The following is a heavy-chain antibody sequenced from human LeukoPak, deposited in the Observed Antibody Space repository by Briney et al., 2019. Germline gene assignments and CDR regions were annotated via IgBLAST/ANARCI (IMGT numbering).Heavy chain of an antibody. V-gene: IGHV3-30*02. J-gene: IGHJ4*02. CDR2: IRYDGSEK. D-gene: IGHD2-8*01. Sequence: GGSLRLSCAASGFTFSNYGIHWVRQAPGKGLEWVAFIRYDGSEKYYADSVKGRFTISRDNAKNSLYLQMNSLRAEDTALYYCATERVDCTNGVCPSYDYWGQGTLVTVSS. CDR1: GFTFSNYG. CDR3: ATERVDCTNGVCPSYDY.